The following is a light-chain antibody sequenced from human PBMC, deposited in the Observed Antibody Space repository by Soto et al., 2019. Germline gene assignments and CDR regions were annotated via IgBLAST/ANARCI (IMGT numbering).Light chain of an antibody. CDR1: QSISTS. J-gene: IGKJ1*01. Sequence: DMQMTQSPSTLSASVGDRVTITCRASQSISTSLAWYQQKPGKAPKLLFHDASSLESGVPSRFSGSGSGTKFTLTISSLQPDDFATYYCQQYDSYSTFGQGTKVDIK. V-gene: IGKV1-5*01. CDR2: DAS. CDR3: QQYDSYST.